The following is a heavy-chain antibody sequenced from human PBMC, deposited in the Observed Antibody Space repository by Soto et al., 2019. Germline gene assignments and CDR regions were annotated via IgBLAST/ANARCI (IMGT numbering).Heavy chain of an antibody. V-gene: IGHV3-30*18. CDR2: ISYDGSNE. CDR1: GFTFSSYA. CDR3: AKDMTAGRLRTIFDS. D-gene: IGHD6-19*01. J-gene: IGHJ4*02. Sequence: QVHLVESGGDVVQPGRSLRLSCAASGFTFSSYAMHWVRQAPGKGLEWVAVISYDGSNEYYTDSVKGRFTISRDNSKNTLYLQMNSLRAEDTAVYYSAKDMTAGRLRTIFDSWGQGTLVTVSS.